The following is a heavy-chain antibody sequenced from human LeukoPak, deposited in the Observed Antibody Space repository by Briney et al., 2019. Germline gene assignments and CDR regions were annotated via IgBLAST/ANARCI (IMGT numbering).Heavy chain of an antibody. D-gene: IGHD3-22*01. V-gene: IGHV1-18*04. Sequence: ASVKVSCKASGYTFTGYYIHWVRQAPGQGLEWMGWISAYNGNTNYAQKLQGRVTMTTDTSTSTAYMELRSLRSDDTAVYYCARDLGYYDSSGYYHRDVDYWGQGTLVTVSS. CDR2: ISAYNGNT. CDR1: GYTFTGYY. CDR3: ARDLGYYDSSGYYHRDVDY. J-gene: IGHJ4*02.